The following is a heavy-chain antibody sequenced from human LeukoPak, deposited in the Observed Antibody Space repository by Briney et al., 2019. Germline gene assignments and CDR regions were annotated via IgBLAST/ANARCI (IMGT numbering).Heavy chain of an antibody. CDR3: ASRDTRPSWYFDP. CDR1: GEPISSYY. D-gene: IGHD2-2*01. J-gene: IGHJ2*01. V-gene: IGHV4-59*08. CDR2: IYYTGIT. Sequence: SETLSLTCTVSGEPISSYYWSWIRQPPGKGLEWIGYIYYTGITNYNPSLKSRVTMSVDTSQNQFSLNLSSVTAADTAVYYCASRDTRPSWYFDPWGRGIQVTVSS.